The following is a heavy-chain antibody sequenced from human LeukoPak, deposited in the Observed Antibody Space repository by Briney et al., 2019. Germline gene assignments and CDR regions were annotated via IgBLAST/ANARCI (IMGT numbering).Heavy chain of an antibody. CDR1: GGSISSYY. Sequence: SETLSLTCTVSGGSISSYYWSWIRQPPGKGLEWIGYIYYSGSTNYNPSLKSRVTISVDTSKNQFSLKLSSVTASDTAVYYCATTSGYYFNWFDSWGQGTLVTVSS. V-gene: IGHV4-59*01. J-gene: IGHJ5*01. D-gene: IGHD3-22*01. CDR3: ATTSGYYFNWFDS. CDR2: IYYSGST.